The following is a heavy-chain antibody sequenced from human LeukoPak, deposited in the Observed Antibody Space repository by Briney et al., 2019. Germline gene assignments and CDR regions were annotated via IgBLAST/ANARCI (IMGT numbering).Heavy chain of an antibody. CDR3: ARGYYDSSGAASDAFDI. V-gene: IGHV3-53*01. J-gene: IGHJ3*02. Sequence: GGSLRLSCAASGFTVSSNYMSWVRQAPGKGLEWVSVIYSGGSTYYADSVKGRFTISRDNSKNTLYLQMNSLRAEDTAVYYCARGYYDSSGAASDAFDIWGQGTMVTVSS. CDR2: IYSGGST. D-gene: IGHD3-22*01. CDR1: GFTVSSNY.